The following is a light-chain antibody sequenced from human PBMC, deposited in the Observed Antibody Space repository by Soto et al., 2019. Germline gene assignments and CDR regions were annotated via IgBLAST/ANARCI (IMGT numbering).Light chain of an antibody. CDR1: SSDVGSYNL. Sequence: QSALTQPASVSGSPGQSITISCTGTSSDVGSYNLVSWYQQHPGKAPKLMIYEGSKRPSGVSNRFSGSKSGNTASLTISGLQAEDDADYYCCSHAGSWVFGGGTKLRVL. J-gene: IGLJ3*02. CDR3: CSHAGSWV. V-gene: IGLV2-23*01. CDR2: EGS.